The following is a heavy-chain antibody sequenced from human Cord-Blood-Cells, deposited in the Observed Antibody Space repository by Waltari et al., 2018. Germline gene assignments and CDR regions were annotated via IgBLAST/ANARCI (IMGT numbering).Heavy chain of an antibody. CDR2: MNPNSGNT. CDR1: GYTFTSYD. Sequence: VQLVQSGAEVKKPGASVKVSCKASGYTFTSYDINWVRQATGQGLEWMGWMNPNSGNTGYAQKFQGRVTITRNTSISTAYMELSSLRSEDTAVYYCARGQEEGYSYGSDAFDIWGQGTMVTVSS. CDR3: ARGQEEGYSYGSDAFDI. D-gene: IGHD5-18*01. J-gene: IGHJ3*02. V-gene: IGHV1-8*03.